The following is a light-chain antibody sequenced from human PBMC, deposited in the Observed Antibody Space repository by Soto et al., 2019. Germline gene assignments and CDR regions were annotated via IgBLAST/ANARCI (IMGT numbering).Light chain of an antibody. CDR1: SSDVGNYNL. V-gene: IGLV2-23*01. CDR2: EGS. CDR3: CSYAVRSTWV. Sequence: QSALTQPASVSGSPGQSITISCTGTSSDVGNYNLVSWYQQHPGKAPKLMIYEGSKRPSGVSNRFSGSKSGNTASLTIPGLQAEAEADYYCCSYAVRSTWVFGGGTKLTAL. J-gene: IGLJ3*02.